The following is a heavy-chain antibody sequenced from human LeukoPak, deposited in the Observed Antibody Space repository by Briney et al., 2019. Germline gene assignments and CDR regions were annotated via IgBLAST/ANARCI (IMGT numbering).Heavy chain of an antibody. CDR2: MNPNSGNT. CDR3: ARRRGWPNYFDY. D-gene: IGHD6-19*01. Sequence: ASVKVSCKASGYTFTNYDINWVRQATGQGLEWMGWMNPNSGNTGYAQKFQGRVTMTRNTSVTTAYMELSSLRSEDTAVYYCARRRGWPNYFDYWGHGTLVTVSS. V-gene: IGHV1-8*01. CDR1: GYTFTNYD. J-gene: IGHJ4*01.